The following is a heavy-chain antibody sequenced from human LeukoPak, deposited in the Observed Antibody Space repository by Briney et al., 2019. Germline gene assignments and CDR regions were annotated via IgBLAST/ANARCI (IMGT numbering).Heavy chain of an antibody. CDR2: IRDDSDAT. CDR1: GFTFNKYP. V-gene: IGHV3-48*01. D-gene: IGHD3-16*01. CDR3: VRDLNWAFDY. Sequence: GGSLRLSCADSGFTFNKYPMNWVRQAPGKGVEWISNIRDDSDATTYADSVKGRFTISRDNAKNSLYLQINSLRAEDTAVYYCVRDLNWAFDYWGQGTLVTVSS. J-gene: IGHJ4*02.